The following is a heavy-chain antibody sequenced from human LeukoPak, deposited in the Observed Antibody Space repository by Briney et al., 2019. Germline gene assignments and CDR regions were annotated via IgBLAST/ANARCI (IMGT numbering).Heavy chain of an antibody. CDR2: IYYSGST. Sequence: NPSETLSLTCTVSGGSISSSSYYWGWIRQPPGKGLEWIGSIYYSGSTYYNPSLKSRVTISVDTSKNQFSLKLSSVTAADTAVYYCAREMKGDSSGWYENYWGQGTLVTVSS. V-gene: IGHV4-39*02. J-gene: IGHJ4*02. CDR1: GGSISSSSYY. CDR3: AREMKGDSSGWYENY. D-gene: IGHD6-19*01.